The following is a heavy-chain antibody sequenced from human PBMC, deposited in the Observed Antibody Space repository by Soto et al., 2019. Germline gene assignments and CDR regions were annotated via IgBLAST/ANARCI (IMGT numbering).Heavy chain of an antibody. Sequence: QVQLQESGPGLVKPSETLSLTCTVSGGSVSSGSYYWSWIRQPPGKGLEWIGYIYYSGSTNYNPSLTSRVTISVDTSKNQFSLKLSSVTAADTAVYYCARDRFHEPRYNWNPSQSGYGMDVWGQGTTVTVSS. CDR3: ARDRFHEPRYNWNPSQSGYGMDV. D-gene: IGHD1-20*01. J-gene: IGHJ6*02. V-gene: IGHV4-61*01. CDR1: GGSVSSGSYY. CDR2: IYYSGST.